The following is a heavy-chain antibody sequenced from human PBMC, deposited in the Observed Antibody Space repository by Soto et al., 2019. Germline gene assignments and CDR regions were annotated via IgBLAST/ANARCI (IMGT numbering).Heavy chain of an antibody. V-gene: IGHV1-2*02. J-gene: IGHJ5*02. CDR2: ITPNSGGT. Sequence: ASVKVSCKASGYTFTAYYMHWVRQAPGQGLEWMGWITPNSGGTNYAQKFQGRVTMTRDTSINTAYMELNSLRSDDTAVYYCARSGTGWATNWFDPWGQGTLVTVPS. CDR3: ARSGTGWATNWFDP. D-gene: IGHD6-19*01. CDR1: GYTFTAYY.